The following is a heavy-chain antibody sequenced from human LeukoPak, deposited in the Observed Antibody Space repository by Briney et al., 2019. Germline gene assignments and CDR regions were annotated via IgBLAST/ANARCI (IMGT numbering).Heavy chain of an antibody. CDR2: IIPIFGTA. J-gene: IGHJ4*02. CDR1: GGTFSSYA. V-gene: IGHV1-69*05. Sequence: SVKVSCKASGGTFSSYAISWVRQAPGQGLEWMGGIIPIFGTANYAQKFQGRVTITTDESASTAYMELSSLRSEDTAVYYCASTYYDFWSGYPRGYYFDYWGQGTLVTVSS. CDR3: ASTYYDFWSGYPRGYYFDY. D-gene: IGHD3-3*01.